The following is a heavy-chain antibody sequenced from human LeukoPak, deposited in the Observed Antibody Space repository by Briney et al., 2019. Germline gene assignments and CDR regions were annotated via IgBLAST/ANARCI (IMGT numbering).Heavy chain of an antibody. CDR2: INHSGST. CDR3: ARGNHYYYGSGSYYNG. Sequence: PSETLSLTCAVYGGSFSGYYWSWIRQPPGKGLEWIGEINHSGSTNYNPSLKSRVTISVDTSKNQFSLKLSSVTAADTAVYYCARGNHYYYGSGSYYNGWGQGTLVTVSS. CDR1: GGSFSGYY. D-gene: IGHD3-10*01. V-gene: IGHV4-34*01. J-gene: IGHJ4*02.